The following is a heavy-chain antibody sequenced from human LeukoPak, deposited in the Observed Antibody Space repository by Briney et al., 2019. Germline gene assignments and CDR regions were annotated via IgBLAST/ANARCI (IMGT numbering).Heavy chain of an antibody. D-gene: IGHD4-17*01. Sequence: GGSLRLSCAASGFTVSSNYMNWVRQAPGKGLEWVSYISSSSSTIYYADSVKGRFTISRDNAKNSLYLQMNSLRAEDTAVYYCAHGDYDFDYWGQGTLVTVSS. CDR1: GFTVSSNY. CDR2: ISSSSSTI. J-gene: IGHJ4*02. CDR3: AHGDYDFDY. V-gene: IGHV3-48*01.